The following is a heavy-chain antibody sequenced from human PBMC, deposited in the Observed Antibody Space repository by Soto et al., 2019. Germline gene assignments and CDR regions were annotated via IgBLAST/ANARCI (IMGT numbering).Heavy chain of an antibody. CDR2: IYYSGST. V-gene: IGHV4-59*01. CDR1: GGSISSYY. D-gene: IGHD1-26*01. CDR3: ARGWELRGADY. Sequence: QVQLQESGPGLVKPSETLSLTCTVSGGSISSYYWSWIRQPPGKGLEWIGYIYYSGSTNYNPSLKSRVTISVDTSKNQFSLKLSSVTAADTAVYYCARGWELRGADYWGQGTLVTVSS. J-gene: IGHJ4*02.